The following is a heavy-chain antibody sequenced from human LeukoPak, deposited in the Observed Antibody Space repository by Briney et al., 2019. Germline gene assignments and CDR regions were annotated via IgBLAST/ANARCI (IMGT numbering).Heavy chain of an antibody. CDR2: IYYSGST. J-gene: IGHJ5*02. V-gene: IGHV4-31*03. D-gene: IGHD4-17*01. CDR3: ARDQAVTTQNWFDP. CDR1: GGSISSGGYY. Sequence: SETLSLTCTVSGGSISSGGYYWSWIRQHPGKGLEWIGYIYYSGSTYYNPSLKSRVTISVDTSKNQFSLKLSSVTAADTAMYYCARDQAVTTQNWFDPWGQGTLVTVSS.